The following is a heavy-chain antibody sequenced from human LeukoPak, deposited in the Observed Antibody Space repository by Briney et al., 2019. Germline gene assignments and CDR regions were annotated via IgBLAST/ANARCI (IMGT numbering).Heavy chain of an antibody. J-gene: IGHJ6*03. CDR1: GFAFSSYW. V-gene: IGHV3-7*01. CDR3: ARDSFDYGGSIYYYYYMDV. CDR2: IKRDGSEK. Sequence: GGSLRLSCAASGFAFSSYWMSWVRQAPGKGLEWVANIKRDGSEKYYVDSVKGRFTISRDNAKKSLYLQMNSLRAEDTAVYYCARDSFDYGGSIYYYYYMDVWGKGTTVTVSS. D-gene: IGHD4-23*01.